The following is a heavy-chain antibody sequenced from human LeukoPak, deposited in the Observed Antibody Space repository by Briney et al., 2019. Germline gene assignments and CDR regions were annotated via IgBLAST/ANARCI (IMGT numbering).Heavy chain of an antibody. CDR1: EFSVGSNY. J-gene: IGHJ4*02. V-gene: IGHV3-53*01. CDR3: ARGPMVQPDY. D-gene: IGHD1-1*01. Sequence: GSLRLSCAASEFSVGSNYMTWVRQAPGKGLEWVSLIYSGGSTYYADSVKRRFTISRDNSKNTLYLQMNNLRADDTAVYYCARGPMVQPDYWGQGTLVTVSS. CDR2: IYSGGST.